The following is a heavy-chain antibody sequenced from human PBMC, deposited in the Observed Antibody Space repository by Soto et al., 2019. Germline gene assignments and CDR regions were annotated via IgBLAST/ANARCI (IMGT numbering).Heavy chain of an antibody. Sequence: GSLRLSCAVSGGTFNRHSINWVRQAPGKGLEWVAVISFDGKNKYYGDSVEGRFTVSRENFNNTVYLQMNSLRGEDTAVYFFERDRWEQAPPRYYYGMDVWGQGTTGTVSS. CDR2: ISFDGKNK. V-gene: IGHV3-30*04. D-gene: IGHD1-26*01. CDR1: GGTFNRHS. CDR3: ERDRWEQAPPRYYYGMDV. J-gene: IGHJ6*02.